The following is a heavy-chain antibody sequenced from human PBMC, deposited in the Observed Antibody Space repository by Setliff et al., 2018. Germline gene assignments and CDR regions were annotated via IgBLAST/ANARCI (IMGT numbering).Heavy chain of an antibody. CDR3: TTDPSPTFGGVIGAAFDF. Sequence: GGSLRLSCAASGITFSIYSMNWVRQAPGKGPEWVSYISSGSLIIYYADSVKGRFTISRDNAKNSVYLQVNSLRAEDTAVYYCTTDPSPTFGGVIGAAFDFWGQGTMVTVSS. J-gene: IGHJ3*01. D-gene: IGHD3-16*01. CDR1: GITFSIYS. V-gene: IGHV3-48*01. CDR2: ISSGSLII.